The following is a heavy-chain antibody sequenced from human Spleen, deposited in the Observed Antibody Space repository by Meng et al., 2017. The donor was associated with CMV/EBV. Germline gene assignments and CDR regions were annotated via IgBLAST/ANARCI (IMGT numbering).Heavy chain of an antibody. J-gene: IGHJ4*02. CDR2: ISYDGSNK. Sequence: QGLLVGAGGALVQPGRSLKPTCAASGFTFICYSMHGLRPAPGKGLEWVAVISYDGSNKYYADSVKGRFTISRDNSKNTLYLQMNSLRAEDTAVYYCARRKGWLALFDYWGQGTLVTVSS. CDR1: GFTFICYS. CDR3: ARRKGWLALFDY. D-gene: IGHD6-19*01. V-gene: IGHV3-30-3*01.